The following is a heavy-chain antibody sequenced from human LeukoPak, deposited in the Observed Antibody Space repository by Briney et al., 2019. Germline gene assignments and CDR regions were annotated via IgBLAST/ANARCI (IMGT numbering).Heavy chain of an antibody. D-gene: IGHD3-10*01. CDR1: GGTFSSYA. CDR3: ARAAGDGYYYYYMDV. CDR2: IIPIFGTA. V-gene: IGHV1-69*05. J-gene: IGHJ6*03. Sequence: SVKVSCKASGGTFSSYAISWVRQAPGQGLEWMGGIIPIFGTANYAQKFQGRVTITTDESTGTAYMELSSLRSGDTAVYYCARAAGDGYYYYYMDVWGKGTTVTVSS.